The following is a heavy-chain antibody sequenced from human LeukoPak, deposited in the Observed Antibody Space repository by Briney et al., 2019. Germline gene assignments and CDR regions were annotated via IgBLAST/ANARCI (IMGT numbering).Heavy chain of an antibody. CDR3: ARGIAVAGPDYYFDY. J-gene: IGHJ4*02. V-gene: IGHV4-61*02. D-gene: IGHD6-19*01. CDR2: IYTSGST. Sequence: PSETLSLTCTVSGGSISSGSYYWSWIRQPAGKGLEWIGRIYTSGSTNYNPSLKSRVTISVDTSKNQFSLKLSSVTAADTAVYYCARGIAVAGPDYYFDYWGQGTLVTVSS. CDR1: GGSISSGSYY.